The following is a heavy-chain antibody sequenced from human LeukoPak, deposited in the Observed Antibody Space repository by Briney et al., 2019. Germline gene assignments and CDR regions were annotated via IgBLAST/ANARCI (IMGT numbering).Heavy chain of an antibody. CDR3: ARLSVSLNAFDM. V-gene: IGHV4-34*01. J-gene: IGHJ3*02. CDR2: INHSGST. CDR1: GGSFSGYY. Sequence: PSETLSLTCAVYGGSFSGYYWSWIRQPPGKGLEWIGEINHSGSTNYNPSLKSRVTISVDTSKNQFSLKLSSVTAADTAMFYCARLSVSLNAFDMWGQGTLVTVSS.